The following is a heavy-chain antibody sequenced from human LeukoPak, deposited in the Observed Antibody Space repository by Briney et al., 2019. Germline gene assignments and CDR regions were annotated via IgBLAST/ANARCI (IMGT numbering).Heavy chain of an antibody. CDR2: IKQDGSEK. V-gene: IGHV3-7*01. CDR1: GFTFSSYW. D-gene: IGHD5-12*01. Sequence: PGGSLRLSCAASGFTFSSYWMSWVRQAPGKGLEWVANIKQDGSEKYYVDSVKGRFTISRDNAKNSLYLQMNSLRAEDTAVYYCARGGGDSGYDWVIAVAALSLDYWGQGTLVTVSS. CDR3: ARGGGDSGYDWVIAVAALSLDY. J-gene: IGHJ4*02.